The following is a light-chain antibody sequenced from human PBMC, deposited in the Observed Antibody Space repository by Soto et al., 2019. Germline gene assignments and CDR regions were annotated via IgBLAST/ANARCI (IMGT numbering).Light chain of an antibody. Sequence: SSELTQPPSVSVAPGQTASITCGGNVIGSISVHWYQQKPGQAPVLVVFDDSDRPSGIPERFSGSNSRNTATPTISRVEAGDEADYYCQVWDSSSDHVIFGGGTKVTVL. J-gene: IGLJ2*01. CDR1: VIGSIS. V-gene: IGLV3-21*02. CDR2: DDS. CDR3: QVWDSSSDHVI.